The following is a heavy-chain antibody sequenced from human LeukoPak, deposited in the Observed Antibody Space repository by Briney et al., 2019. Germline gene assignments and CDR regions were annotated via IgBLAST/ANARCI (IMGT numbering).Heavy chain of an antibody. V-gene: IGHV4-4*07. CDR1: GASIDGYY. CDR2: IHTSGTT. CDR3: ARMPPVRGVRNFYFYYYVDV. D-gene: IGHD3-10*01. J-gene: IGHJ6*03. Sequence: SETLSLTCTVSGASIDGYYWSWIRQPPGPSPEWIGRIHTSGTTNYNPAFKSRVIMSVDTSDKQFSLNVSSVTAADTAVYYCARMPPVRGVRNFYFYYYVDVWGRGTTVTVSS.